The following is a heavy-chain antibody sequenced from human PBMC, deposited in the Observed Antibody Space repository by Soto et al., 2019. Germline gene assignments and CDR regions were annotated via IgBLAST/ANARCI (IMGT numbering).Heavy chain of an antibody. J-gene: IGHJ6*02. CDR1: GYTFTSYD. CDR2: MNPNSGNT. V-gene: IGHV1-8*01. CDR3: ARVDTSLPAAIYDYYYYGMDV. D-gene: IGHD2-2*02. Sequence: ASVKVSCKASGYTFTSYDINWVRQATGQGLEWMGWMNPNSGNTGYAQKFQGRVTMTRNTSISTAYMELSSLRSEDTAVYYCARVDTSLPAAIYDYYYYGMDVWGQGTTVTVS.